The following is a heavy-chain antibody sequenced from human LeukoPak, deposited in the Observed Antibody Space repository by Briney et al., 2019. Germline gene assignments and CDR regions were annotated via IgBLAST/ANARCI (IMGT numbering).Heavy chain of an antibody. J-gene: IGHJ3*01. CDR3: ARDIAVADNAV. D-gene: IGHD6-19*01. CDR1: GYSFTNYD. V-gene: IGHV1-8*03. CDR2: MNPNGGNT. Sequence: GASVKVSCKTSGYSFTNYDINWVRQATGQGLEWMGWMNPNGGNTGYAQKFQGRVTITRNTSITTAYMELSSLRSEDTAVYYCARDIAVADNAVWGQGTMVTVSS.